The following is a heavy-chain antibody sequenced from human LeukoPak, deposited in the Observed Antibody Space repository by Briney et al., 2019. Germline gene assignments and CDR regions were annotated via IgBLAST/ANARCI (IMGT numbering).Heavy chain of an antibody. V-gene: IGHV4-38-2*02. D-gene: IGHD6-19*01. CDR1: NYSISDGYY. J-gene: IGHJ5*02. Sequence: SETLSLTCSVSNYSISDGYYWGWIRQPPGKGLEWIGGVYHSGATYYTPSLKSRVAISVDTSKNQFSLNLTSVTAADTAVYYCARDSSGTLSGGGWFDPWGQGTLVTVSS. CDR2: VYHSGAT. CDR3: ARDSSGTLSGGGWFDP.